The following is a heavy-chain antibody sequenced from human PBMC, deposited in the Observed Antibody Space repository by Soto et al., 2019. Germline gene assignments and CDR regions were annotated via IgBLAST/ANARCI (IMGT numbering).Heavy chain of an antibody. V-gene: IGHV3-15*07. CDR2: IKSKTDGATK. J-gene: IGHJ1*01. D-gene: IGHD3-3*01. Sequence: EVQLVESGGGLVKPGGSLRLSCAASGVTFSNAWMNWVRQAPGKGLEWVGRIKSKTDGATKDYAAPVKGSITISRDDSKNTLYLQMNSLKTEDTAVYYCTVPGGYDFWSGYSSEYFQHWGQGTLVTVSS. CDR1: GVTFSNAW. CDR3: TVPGGYDFWSGYSSEYFQH.